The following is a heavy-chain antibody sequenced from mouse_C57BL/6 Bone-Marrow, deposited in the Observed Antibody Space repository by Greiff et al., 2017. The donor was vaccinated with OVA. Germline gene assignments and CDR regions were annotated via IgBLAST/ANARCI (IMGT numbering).Heavy chain of an antibody. Sequence: VQLQQSGAELARPGASVKLSCKASGYTFTSYGISWVKQRTGQGLEWIGEIYPRSGNTYSNEKFKGTATLTADKSSSTAYMELRSLTSEDSAVYFCAISGYDYEDYWGQGTTLTVSS. CDR3: AISGYDYEDY. J-gene: IGHJ2*01. CDR1: GYTFTSYG. CDR2: IYPRSGNT. D-gene: IGHD2-4*01. V-gene: IGHV1-81*01.